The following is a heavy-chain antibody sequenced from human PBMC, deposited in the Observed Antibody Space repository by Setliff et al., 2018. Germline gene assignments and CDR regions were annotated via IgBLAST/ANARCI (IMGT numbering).Heavy chain of an antibody. CDR1: GGSISSGDYY. D-gene: IGHD5-12*01. Sequence: SETLSLTCTVSGGSISSGDYYWSWIRQPPGKGLEWIGYIYYSGSTYYNPSLKSRVTISVNTSKNQFSLKLSSVTAADTAVYYCARERRFSGYADYWGQGTLVTVSS. V-gene: IGHV4-30-4*08. CDR3: ARERRFSGYADY. J-gene: IGHJ4*02. CDR2: IYYSGST.